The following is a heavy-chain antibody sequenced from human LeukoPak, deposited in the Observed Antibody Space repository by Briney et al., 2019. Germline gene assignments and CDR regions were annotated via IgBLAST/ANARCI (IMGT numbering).Heavy chain of an antibody. CDR1: GYTFTSYA. V-gene: IGHV1-3*01. D-gene: IGHD4-17*01. CDR2: INAGNGNT. Sequence: ASVRVSCKASGYTFTSYAMHWVRQAPGQRLEWMGWINAGNGNTKYSQKFQGRITITRDTSASTAYMELSSLRSEDTAVYYCARSGITVTTMDNWWFGDWFDPWGQGTLVTVSS. CDR3: ARSGITVTTMDNWWFGDWFDP. J-gene: IGHJ5*02.